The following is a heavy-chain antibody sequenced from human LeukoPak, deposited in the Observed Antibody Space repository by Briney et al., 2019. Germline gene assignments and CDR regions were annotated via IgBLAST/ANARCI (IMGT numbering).Heavy chain of an antibody. J-gene: IGHJ5*01. CDR1: GGSFSGYY. V-gene: IGHV4-34*01. CDR3: ARQPKSCTPGVFITGKACWFDS. Sequence: SETLSLTCAVYGGSFSGYYWSWIRQPPGKGLEWIGEINHSGSTNYNPSLKSPVTISVDTAKNQFSLNLRSVNAADTAVYFCARQPKSCTPGVFITGKACWFDSWGQGTLVTVSS. CDR2: INHSGST. D-gene: IGHD3-10*01.